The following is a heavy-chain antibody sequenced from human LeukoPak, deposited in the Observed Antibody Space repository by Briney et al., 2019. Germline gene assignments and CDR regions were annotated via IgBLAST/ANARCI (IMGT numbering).Heavy chain of an antibody. CDR1: GFTFSSDW. CDR3: ARDPRPDSGGNS. J-gene: IGHJ4*02. D-gene: IGHD4-23*01. CDR2: IKEDGSEK. V-gene: IGHV3-7*01. Sequence: GGSLRLSCAASGFTFSSDWMTWVRQAPGKGLEWVANIKEDGSEKYYVDSVKGRFTISRDNAKNQLYLQMNPLRAEDTAVYSCARDPRPDSGGNSWRQGTVVTVSS.